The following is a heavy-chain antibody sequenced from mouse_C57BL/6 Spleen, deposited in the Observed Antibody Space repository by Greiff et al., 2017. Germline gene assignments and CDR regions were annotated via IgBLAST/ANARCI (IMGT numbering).Heavy chain of an antibody. CDR1: GYTFTSYW. CDR3: ARDSAGYVGWFAY. J-gene: IGHJ3*01. CDR2: IDPSDSYT. D-gene: IGHD3-2*02. V-gene: IGHV1-69*01. Sequence: QVQLQQPGAELVMPGASVKLSCKASGYTFTSYWMHWVKQRPGQGLEWIGEIDPSDSYTNYNQKFKGKSTLTVDKSSSTAYMQLSSLTSEDSAVYYCARDSAGYVGWFAYWGPGNLVTVSA.